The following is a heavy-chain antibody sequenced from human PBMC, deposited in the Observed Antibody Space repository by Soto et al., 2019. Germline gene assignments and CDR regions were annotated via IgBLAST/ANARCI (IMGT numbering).Heavy chain of an antibody. CDR1: GGSISSGGYY. CDR3: ARAPGDYFDY. V-gene: IGHV4-31*03. J-gene: IGHJ4*02. CDR2: IFYSGST. Sequence: ASETLSLTCTFSGGSISSGGYYWSWIRQHPGKGLEWIGYIFYSGSTYYNQSLKSRVTISVDTSKNQFSLKLSSVTAADTAVYYCARAPGDYFDYWGQGTLVTVSS.